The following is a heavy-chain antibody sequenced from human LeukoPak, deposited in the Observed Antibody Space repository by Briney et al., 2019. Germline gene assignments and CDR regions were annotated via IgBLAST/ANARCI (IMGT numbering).Heavy chain of an antibody. Sequence: LETLSLTCSVSGGSISSSTYYWGWIRQPPGKGLEWIGSIYYSGSTYYNPSLKSRITISIDTSKNQFSLKLSSVTAADTAVYYCARHAAGAATTEYWGQGTLVTVSS. D-gene: IGHD1-26*01. V-gene: IGHV4-39*01. CDR1: GGSISSSTYY. CDR3: ARHAAGAATTEY. J-gene: IGHJ4*02. CDR2: IYYSGST.